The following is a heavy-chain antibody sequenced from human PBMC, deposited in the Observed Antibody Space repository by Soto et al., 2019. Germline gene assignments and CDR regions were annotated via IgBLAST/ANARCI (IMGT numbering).Heavy chain of an antibody. CDR3: ARTTAVPNTLRSRYFFDY. CDR2: VYYSGTT. V-gene: IGHV4-61*01. CDR1: GGSVSNKTYY. D-gene: IGHD4-17*01. J-gene: IGHJ4*02. Sequence: SETLSLTCSVSGGSVSNKTYYWSWVRQPPGKRLEWIGYVYYSGTTNYNPSLKSRVTISVDLSKNQFSLRLSSVTTADTALYYCARTTAVPNTLRSRYFFDYWGQGTLVTVSS.